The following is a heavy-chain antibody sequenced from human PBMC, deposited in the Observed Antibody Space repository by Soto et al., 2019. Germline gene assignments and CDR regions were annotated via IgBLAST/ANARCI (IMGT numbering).Heavy chain of an antibody. J-gene: IGHJ4*02. Sequence: QVQLQQWGAGLLKPSETLSLTCAVYGGSFSGYYWSWIRQPPGKGLEWIGEINHSGSTNYNPSLKSRVTISVETSKNQFSLKLSSVTAADTAVYYCARGALYYDFWSGYSAANYFDYWGQGTLVTVSS. CDR1: GGSFSGYY. D-gene: IGHD3-3*01. CDR3: ARGALYYDFWSGYSAANYFDY. CDR2: INHSGST. V-gene: IGHV4-34*01.